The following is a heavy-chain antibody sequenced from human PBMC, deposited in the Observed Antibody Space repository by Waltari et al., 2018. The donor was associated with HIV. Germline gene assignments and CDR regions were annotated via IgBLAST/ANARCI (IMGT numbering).Heavy chain of an antibody. CDR3: AREYRTPAASRFDY. V-gene: IGHV7-4-1*01. CDR1: GYTFSPSP. Sequence: QVQLVQTGAGLRKPGASVNISCQASGYTFSPSPLNWVRQAPGQPLEWMGWINTRSGSTRYAQNFTGRFAFSLDTSVSTALLRMVDLKIEDTGMYFCAREYRTPAASRFDYWGQGASLSVSS. CDR2: INTRSGST. J-gene: IGHJ4*02. D-gene: IGHD3-16*02.